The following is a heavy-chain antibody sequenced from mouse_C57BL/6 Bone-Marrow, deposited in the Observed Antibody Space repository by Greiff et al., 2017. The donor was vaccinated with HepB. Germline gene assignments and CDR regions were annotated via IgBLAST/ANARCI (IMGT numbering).Heavy chain of an antibody. CDR1: GFTFSDYY. Sequence: DVMLVESGGGLVQPGGSLKLSCAASGFTFSDYYMYWVRQTPEKRLEWVAYISNGGGSTYYPDTVKGRFTISRDNAKNTLYLQMSRLKSEDTAMYYCARDYGSKPWFAYWGQGTLVTVSA. J-gene: IGHJ3*01. V-gene: IGHV5-12*01. CDR3: ARDYGSKPWFAY. CDR2: ISNGGGST. D-gene: IGHD1-1*01.